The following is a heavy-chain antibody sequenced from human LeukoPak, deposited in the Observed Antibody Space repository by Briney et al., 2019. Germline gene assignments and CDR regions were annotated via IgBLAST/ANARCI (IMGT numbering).Heavy chain of an antibody. D-gene: IGHD3-10*01. V-gene: IGHV4-59*01. CDR3: ARGYGSGSYNNFNQ. CDR1: GFTFSSYS. CDR2: IHYTGTT. Sequence: NPGGSLRLSCAASGFTFSSYSMNWVRQAPGKGLEWIGYIHYTGTTDYNPSLTSRVTMSVDTSKNQFSLLLTSVTAADTAVYYCARGYGSGSYNNFNQWGQGLLVAVSS. J-gene: IGHJ4*02.